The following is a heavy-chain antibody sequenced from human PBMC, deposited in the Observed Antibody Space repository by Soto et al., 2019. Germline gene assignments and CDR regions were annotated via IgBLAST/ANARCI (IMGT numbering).Heavy chain of an antibody. CDR3: ARGDQYTEYNPPWFDP. V-gene: IGHV4-30-2*01. D-gene: IGHD1-1*01. Sequence: SETLSLTCAVSGDSISSGGYSWSWIRQPPGKGLELIGYVYHSGSTYYNPSLKSRVTMSVDRSKNQFSLKLSSVTAADTAVSYCARGDQYTEYNPPWFDPWGQGTPVTVRS. CDR1: GDSISSGGYS. J-gene: IGHJ5*02. CDR2: VYHSGST.